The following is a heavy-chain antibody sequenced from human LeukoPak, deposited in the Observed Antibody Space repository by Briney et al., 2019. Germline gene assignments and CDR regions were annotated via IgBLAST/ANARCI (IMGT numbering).Heavy chain of an antibody. V-gene: IGHV3-9*01. CDR2: ISWNSGSI. D-gene: IGHD2-15*01. CDR1: GFTFDDYA. Sequence: GGSLRLSCAASGFTFDDYAMHWVRQAPGKGLEWVSGISWNSGSIGYADSVKGRFTISRDNAKSSLYLQMNSLRAEDTALYYCAKARKYCSGGSCYYAIFDYWGQGTLVTVSS. CDR3: AKARKYCSGGSCYYAIFDY. J-gene: IGHJ4*02.